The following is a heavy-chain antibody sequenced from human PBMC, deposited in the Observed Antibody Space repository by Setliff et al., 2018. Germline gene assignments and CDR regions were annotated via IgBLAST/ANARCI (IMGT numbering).Heavy chain of an antibody. CDR2: ISAYNGNT. Sequence: ASVKVSCKASGYTFTSYGISWVRQAPGQGLEWMGWISAYNGNTNYAQKLQGRVTMTTDTSTSTAYMELRSLRSDDTAVYYCARVVGSGGNGGHWYFDLWGRGILVTVSS. D-gene: IGHD2-15*01. CDR3: ARVVGSGGNGGHWYFDL. CDR1: GYTFTSYG. J-gene: IGHJ2*01. V-gene: IGHV1-18*01.